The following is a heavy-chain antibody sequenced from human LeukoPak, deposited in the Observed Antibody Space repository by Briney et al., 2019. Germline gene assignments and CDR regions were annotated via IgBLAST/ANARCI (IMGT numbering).Heavy chain of an antibody. CDR3: ARLGRDSSSWYGGDY. Sequence: GESLKISCKGSGYSFTTYWIGWVRQMPEKGLEWLGMIYPADSDTRYSPSFQGQVTISADKSISTAYLQWSSLKASDTAMYYCARLGRDSSSWYGGDYWGQGTLVTVPS. J-gene: IGHJ4*02. CDR1: GYSFTTYW. D-gene: IGHD6-13*01. V-gene: IGHV5-51*01. CDR2: IYPADSDT.